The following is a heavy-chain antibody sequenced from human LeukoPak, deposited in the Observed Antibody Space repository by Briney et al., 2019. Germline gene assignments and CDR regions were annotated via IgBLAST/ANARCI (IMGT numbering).Heavy chain of an antibody. J-gene: IGHJ5*02. Sequence: GGSLRLSCAASGFTFSGSSMNWVRQTPGKGLEWVSSISSTSYYIYYADSVKGRFTISRDNAKNSLYLQMNSLRAEDTAVYYCAGGGGGEITMTPWGQGTLVTVSS. CDR1: GFTFSGSS. V-gene: IGHV3-21*01. D-gene: IGHD3-22*01. CDR2: ISSTSYYI. CDR3: AGGGGGEITMTP.